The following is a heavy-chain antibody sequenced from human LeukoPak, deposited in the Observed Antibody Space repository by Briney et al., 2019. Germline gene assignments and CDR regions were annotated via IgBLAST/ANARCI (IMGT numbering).Heavy chain of an antibody. J-gene: IGHJ4*02. CDR2: ISWNSGSI. CDR1: GFAFNTFA. D-gene: IGHD3-22*01. CDR3: AKELGNYYYDSSGYYYDYFDY. Sequence: GGSLRLSCAASGFAFNTFAMHWVRQAPGKGLEWVSGISWNSGSIGYADSVKGRFTISRDNSKNTLYLQMNSLRAVDTAVYYCAKELGNYYYDSSGYYYDYFDYWGQGTLVTVSS. V-gene: IGHV3-9*01.